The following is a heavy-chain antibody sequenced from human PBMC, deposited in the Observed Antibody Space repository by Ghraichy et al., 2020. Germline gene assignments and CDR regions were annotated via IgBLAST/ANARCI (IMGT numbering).Heavy chain of an antibody. CDR2: ISGSVVST. D-gene: IGHD5-12*01. J-gene: IGHJ4*02. V-gene: IGHV3-23*01. CDR3: AAQEKLVATISVDY. CDR1: GFTFSSYA. Sequence: GGSLRLSCAASGFTFSSYAMSWVRQAPGKGLEWVSAISGSVVSTYYTDSVKGRFTISRDNTKNTLYLQMNSLRAEDTAVYYCAAQEKLVATISVDYWGQGTLVTVSS.